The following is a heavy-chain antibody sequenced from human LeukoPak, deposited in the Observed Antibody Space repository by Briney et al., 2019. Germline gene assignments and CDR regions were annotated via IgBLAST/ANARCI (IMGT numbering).Heavy chain of an antibody. Sequence: ASVKVSCKASGYTFTSYGISWVRQAPGQGLKWMGWINPNSGGTNYAQKFQGRVTMTRDTSISTAYMELSRLRSDDTAVYYCARGGDYDFWSGYFRDPWGQGTLVTVSS. CDR3: ARGGDYDFWSGYFRDP. CDR2: INPNSGGT. V-gene: IGHV1-2*02. D-gene: IGHD3-3*01. CDR1: GYTFTSYG. J-gene: IGHJ5*02.